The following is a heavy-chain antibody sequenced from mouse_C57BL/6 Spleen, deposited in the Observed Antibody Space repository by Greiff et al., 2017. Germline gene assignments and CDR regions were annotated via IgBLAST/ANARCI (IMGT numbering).Heavy chain of an antibody. CDR1: GYSITSCYY. V-gene: IGHV3-6*01. D-gene: IGHD2-4*01. CDR3: ANGDYDVGGYAG. J-gene: IGHJ3*01. Sequence: EVQLQESGPGLVKPSQSLSLTCSVTGYSITSCYYWNWIRQFPGNKLEWMGYISYDGSNNYNPSLKNRISITRDTSQNPFYLKLNSVTTEDTATYYCANGDYDVGGYAGWGKGTMVTV. CDR2: ISYDGSN.